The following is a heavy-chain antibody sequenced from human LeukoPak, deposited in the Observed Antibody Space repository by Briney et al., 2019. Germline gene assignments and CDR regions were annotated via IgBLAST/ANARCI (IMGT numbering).Heavy chain of an antibody. D-gene: IGHD5-24*01. CDR2: IKQDGSEK. CDR3: ARDFFGYNPPPGGY. Sequence: PGGSLRLSCAASGFTFSSYWMSWVRQAPGKGLEWVANIKQDGSEKYYVDSVKGRFTISRDNAKNSLYLQMNSLRAEDTAVYYCARDFFGYNPPPGGYWGQGTLVTVSS. V-gene: IGHV3-7*01. CDR1: GFTFSSYW. J-gene: IGHJ4*02.